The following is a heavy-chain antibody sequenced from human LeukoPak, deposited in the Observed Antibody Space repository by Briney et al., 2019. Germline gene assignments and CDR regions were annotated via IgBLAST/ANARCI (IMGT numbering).Heavy chain of an antibody. CDR2: ISYDGSNK. Sequence: GGSLRLSCAASGFTFSSYGMHWVRQAPGKGLEWVAVISYDGSNKYYADFVKGRFTISRDNSKNTLYLQMSSLRAEDTAVYYCVKDTPDSSGYYYFDYWGQGTLVTVSS. CDR1: GFTFSSYG. D-gene: IGHD3-22*01. V-gene: IGHV3-30*18. J-gene: IGHJ4*02. CDR3: VKDTPDSSGYYYFDY.